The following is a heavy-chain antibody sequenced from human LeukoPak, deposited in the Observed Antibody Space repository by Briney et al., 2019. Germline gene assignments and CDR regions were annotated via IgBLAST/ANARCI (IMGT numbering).Heavy chain of an antibody. CDR3: ARLPLIATTRGGFDP. V-gene: IGHV4-59*08. Sequence: PSEALSLTCTDSGGSISGYYRSWIRQPPGKRLEWIGYVYDTGATNYNPSLKSRFTISIDTSKNQFSLYLSSVTAADTAVYYCARLPLIATTRGGFDPWGQGTLVTVSS. CDR2: VYDTGAT. D-gene: IGHD1/OR15-1a*01. CDR1: GGSISGYY. J-gene: IGHJ5*02.